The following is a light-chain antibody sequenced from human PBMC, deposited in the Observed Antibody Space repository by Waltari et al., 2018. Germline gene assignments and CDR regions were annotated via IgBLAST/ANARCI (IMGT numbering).Light chain of an antibody. V-gene: IGLV2-11*02. CDR2: DVS. J-gene: IGLJ2*01. Sequence: QSVLTQPRAVSGSPGPPVPTSCTGTSSDVGGYKYASRYQQHPGKAPKPMIYDVSKRPSGVPDRFSGSKSGNTASLTISGLQAEDEADYYCCSYAGSYTFVVFGGGTKLTVL. CDR1: SSDVGGYKY. CDR3: CSYAGSYTFVV.